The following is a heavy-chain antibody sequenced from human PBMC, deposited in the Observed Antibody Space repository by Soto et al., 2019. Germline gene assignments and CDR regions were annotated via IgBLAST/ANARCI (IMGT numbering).Heavy chain of an antibody. V-gene: IGHV4-39*01. CDR1: GGSISSSSYY. CDR2: IYYSGST. J-gene: IGHJ3*02. CDR3: ARPSGYDSLDAFDI. D-gene: IGHD5-12*01. Sequence: QLQLQESGPGLVKPSETLSLTCTVSGGSISSSSYYWGWIRQPPGKGLEWIGSIYYSGSTYYNPSLKSRVTISVDTSKNQFSLKLSSVTAADTAVYCCARPSGYDSLDAFDIWGQGTMVTVSS.